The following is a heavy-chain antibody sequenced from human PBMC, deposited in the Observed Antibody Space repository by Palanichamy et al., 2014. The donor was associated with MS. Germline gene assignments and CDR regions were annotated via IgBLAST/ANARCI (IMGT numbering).Heavy chain of an antibody. CDR2: VSYSGST. Sequence: QVQLQESGPRLVKPSETLSLTCTVSGGSISSHYWSWVRQPPEKGLEWIGFVSYSGSTDYNPSLKSRVTISMDTSKNQFSLRLSSVSAADTAVYYCARGADKYGRTDYWGQGTLVTVSS. J-gene: IGHJ4*02. D-gene: IGHD1-14*01. CDR1: GGSISSHY. CDR3: ARGADKYGRTDY. V-gene: IGHV4-59*11.